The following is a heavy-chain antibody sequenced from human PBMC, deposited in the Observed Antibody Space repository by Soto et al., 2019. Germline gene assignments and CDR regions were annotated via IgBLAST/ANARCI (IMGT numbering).Heavy chain of an antibody. CDR1: GCTFSSYA. CDR2: IIPIFGTA. Sequence: SPLNVSREASGCTFSSYAISRVRQTPGQGLEWMGGIIPIFGTANYATKFQGRGTITTDTSTTTAYMELRRLRADDTAVYYCARDGAIFGVVIINWHGMDVWGQGTTVTVSS. J-gene: IGHJ6*02. V-gene: IGHV1-69*05. CDR3: ARDGAIFGVVIINWHGMDV. D-gene: IGHD3-3*01.